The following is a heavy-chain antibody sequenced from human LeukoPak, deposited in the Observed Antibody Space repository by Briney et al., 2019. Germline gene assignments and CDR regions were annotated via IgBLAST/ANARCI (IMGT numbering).Heavy chain of an antibody. J-gene: IGHJ4*02. CDR1: GYHFVNYA. CDR3: ARTWDYNPRGRFDD. D-gene: IGHD4/OR15-4a*01. Sequence: ASVKVSCKASGYHFVNYAITWVRQAPGQGLEWMGWISPFNGQTNYAQNVQGRVTTTIDTSTSTAYMELRSLRSDDTAVYYCARTWDYNPRGRFDDWGQGTRVTVSS. V-gene: IGHV1-18*01. CDR2: ISPFNGQT.